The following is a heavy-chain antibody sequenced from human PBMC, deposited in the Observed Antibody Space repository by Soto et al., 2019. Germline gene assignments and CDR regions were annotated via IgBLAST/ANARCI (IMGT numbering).Heavy chain of an antibody. V-gene: IGHV1-8*01. CDR2: MNPNSGNT. Sequence: PSVKVSCKASGYTFTSYDINWVRQATGQGLEWMGWMNPNSGNTGYAQKFQGRVTMTRNTSISTAYMELSSLRSEDTAVYYCAREGDIVVVVAATLLGAFDIWGQGTMVTVSS. CDR1: GYTFTSYD. CDR3: AREGDIVVVVAATLLGAFDI. D-gene: IGHD2-15*01. J-gene: IGHJ3*02.